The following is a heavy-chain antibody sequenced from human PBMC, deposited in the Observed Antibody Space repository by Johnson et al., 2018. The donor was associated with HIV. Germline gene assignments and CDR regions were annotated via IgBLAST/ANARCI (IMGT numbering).Heavy chain of an antibody. CDR1: GFIFSNYW. Sequence: VQLVESGGGLVQPGGSLRLSCAVSGFIFSNYWMEWVRQAPGKGLVWVSRIKSDGSSISYADSVKGRFTISRDNAKKSLYLQMNSLRSEDTALYYCARDSTPWGGDYVDYTFDIWGQGTMVTVSS. CDR2: IKSDGSSI. V-gene: IGHV3-74*01. J-gene: IGHJ3*02. D-gene: IGHD4-17*01. CDR3: ARDSTPWGGDYVDYTFDI.